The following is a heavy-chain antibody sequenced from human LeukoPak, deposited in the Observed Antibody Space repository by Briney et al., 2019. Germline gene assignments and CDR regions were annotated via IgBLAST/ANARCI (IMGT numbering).Heavy chain of an antibody. Sequence: PGGSLRLPCAVSGFTVSGNYMSWIRQAPGKGLEWVSLIYSDDTTLYADSVKGRFTISRDISKNTLYLQMSSLRAEDTAVYYCARRAGGYSHPYDYWGQGVLVTVSS. CDR2: IYSDDTT. CDR1: GFTVSGNY. CDR3: ARRAGGYSHPYDY. D-gene: IGHD4-23*01. V-gene: IGHV3-53*01. J-gene: IGHJ4*02.